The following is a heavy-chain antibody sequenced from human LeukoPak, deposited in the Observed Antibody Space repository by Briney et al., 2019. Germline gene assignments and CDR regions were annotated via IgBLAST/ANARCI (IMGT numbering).Heavy chain of an antibody. Sequence: SETLSLTCTVSGGSISGYYWSWIRQPPGKGLEWIGYIYYSGSTNYNPSLKSRVTISVDTSKNQFSLKLSSVTAADTAVYYCARGGVFMAAGTFDYWGQGTLVTVSS. CDR2: IYYSGST. V-gene: IGHV4-59*08. D-gene: IGHD6-13*01. CDR1: GGSISGYY. CDR3: ARGGVFMAAGTFDY. J-gene: IGHJ4*02.